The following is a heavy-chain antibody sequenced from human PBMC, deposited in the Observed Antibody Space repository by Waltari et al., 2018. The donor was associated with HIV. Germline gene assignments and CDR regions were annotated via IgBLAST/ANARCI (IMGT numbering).Heavy chain of an antibody. CDR2: INLNGSEK. J-gene: IGHJ4*02. CDR1: GFTFTTYW. CDR3: ARGWADY. V-gene: IGHV3-7*01. Sequence: EVQLVECGGDLVQPGGSLRLSCAVLGFTFTTYWMSWVRQAQGKGLEWVDNINLNGSEKYYVDSVKGRFTISRDNAKNSLFLQMKSLRAEDTGIYYCARGWADYWGQGTLVTVSS.